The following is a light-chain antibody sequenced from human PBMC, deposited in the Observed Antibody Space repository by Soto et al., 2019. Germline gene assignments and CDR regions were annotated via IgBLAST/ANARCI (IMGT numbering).Light chain of an antibody. CDR2: EVI. Sequence: QSALTQPASVSGSPGQSITISCTGTSSDIGTYDYVSWYQQHPGKAPKLMIYEVINPPSGISNRFSGSKSGNTASLTSSGLQAEDEADYYCSAYTTSSPLEVFGGGTKLTVL. CDR3: SAYTTSSPLEV. CDR1: SSDIGTYDY. J-gene: IGLJ3*02. V-gene: IGLV2-14*01.